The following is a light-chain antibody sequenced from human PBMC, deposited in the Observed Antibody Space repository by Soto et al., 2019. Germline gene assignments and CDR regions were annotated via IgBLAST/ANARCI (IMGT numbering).Light chain of an antibody. Sequence: EIVLTQSPGTMSLSPGDRATLSCRASQSVSSSYLAWYQQKPGQAHRLLIYGASSRATGIPDRFSGSGSGTDFTLTISRLEPEDFAVYYCKKYGSSLTTVGQGTRLEIK. CDR1: QSVSSSY. V-gene: IGKV3-20*01. CDR3: KKYGSSLTT. CDR2: GAS. J-gene: IGKJ5*01.